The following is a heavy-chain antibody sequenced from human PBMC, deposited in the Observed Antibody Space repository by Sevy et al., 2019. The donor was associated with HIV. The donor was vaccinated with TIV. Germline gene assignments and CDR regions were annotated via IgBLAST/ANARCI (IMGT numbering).Heavy chain of an antibody. CDR1: GFTSTINA. V-gene: IGHV3-23*01. Sequence: GGSLRLSCAVSGFTSTINAMSWVRQAPGKGLEWVSVITGSGGNTYYADSVQGRFTISRDNSKNTLYLQMNSLRVEDTAVYYCATVSGWRSSANLYYLYYMDVWGKGTTVTVSS. CDR2: ITGSGGNT. CDR3: ATVSGWRSSANLYYLYYMDV. J-gene: IGHJ6*04. D-gene: IGHD6-19*01.